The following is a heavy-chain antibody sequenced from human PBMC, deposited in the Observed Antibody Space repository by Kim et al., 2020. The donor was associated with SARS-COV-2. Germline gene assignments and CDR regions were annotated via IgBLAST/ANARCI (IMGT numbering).Heavy chain of an antibody. J-gene: IGHJ4*02. Sequence: GGSLRLSCATSGFTFSGYSMHWVRQAPGKGLECVSGINGDGSTTNYADSVKGRFTISRDNAKNTMYLEMNSLRAEDTAVYYCVRRTLRRAHYFDYWGQGT. CDR2: INGDGSTT. CDR3: VRRTLRRAHYFDY. V-gene: IGHV3-74*01. CDR1: GFTFSGYS.